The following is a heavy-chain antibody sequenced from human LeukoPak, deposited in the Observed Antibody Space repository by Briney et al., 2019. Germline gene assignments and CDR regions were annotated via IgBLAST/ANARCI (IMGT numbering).Heavy chain of an antibody. CDR1: GGSISSYY. V-gene: IGHV4-59*01. CDR2: IFYSGST. D-gene: IGHD3-10*01. Sequence: SETLSLTCTVSGGSISSYYWSWIRQPPGKGLEWLGYIFYSGSTNYNPSLKSRVTISVDTSKNQFFLNLSSVTTADTAVYYCARGPSYYYGSGTPGFVNAFDIWGQGTMVTVSS. CDR3: ARGPSYYYGSGTPGFVNAFDI. J-gene: IGHJ3*02.